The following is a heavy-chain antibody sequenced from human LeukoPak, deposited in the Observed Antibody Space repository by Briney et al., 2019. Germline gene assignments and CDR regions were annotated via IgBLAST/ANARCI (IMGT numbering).Heavy chain of an antibody. J-gene: IGHJ4*02. CDR2: ISGSGGST. D-gene: IGHD3-10*01. CDR3: AKEGVVSFRGAIDY. Sequence: PGRSLRLSCAASGFTFSSYAMSWVRQAPGKGLEWVSAISGSGGSTYYADSVKGRFTISRDNSKNTLYLQMNSLRAEDTAVYYCAKEGVVSFRGAIDYWGQGTLVTVSS. CDR1: GFTFSSYA. V-gene: IGHV3-23*01.